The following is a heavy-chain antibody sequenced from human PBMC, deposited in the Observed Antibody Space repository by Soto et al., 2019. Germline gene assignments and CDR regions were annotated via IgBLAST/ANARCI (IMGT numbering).Heavy chain of an antibody. CDR1: GYSFTSDW. J-gene: IGHJ6*02. D-gene: IGHD5-12*01. V-gene: IGHV5-10-1*01. CDR3: ASLHGGYSGYETKYYYYGMDV. CDR2: IDPSDSYT. Sequence: GGSLKISCSGSGYSFTSDWISWVRQMPWKGLEWMGRIDPSDSYTNYSPSFQGHVTTSADKSISTAYLQWSSLKASDTAMYYCASLHGGYSGYETKYYYYGMDVWGQGTTVTVSS.